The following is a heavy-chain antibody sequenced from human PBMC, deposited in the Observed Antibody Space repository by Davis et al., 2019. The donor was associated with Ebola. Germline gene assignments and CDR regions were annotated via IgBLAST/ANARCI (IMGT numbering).Heavy chain of an antibody. V-gene: IGHV3-73*01. CDR3: AKGDIVVVPAAKIDY. J-gene: IGHJ4*02. D-gene: IGHD2-2*01. CDR2: IRSKANSYAT. Sequence: GESLKISCAASGFTFSGSAMHWVRQASGKGLEWVGRIRSKANSYATAYAASVKGRFTISRDDSKNTAYLQMNSLRAEDTAVYYCAKGDIVVVPAAKIDYWGQGTLVTVSS. CDR1: GFTFSGSA.